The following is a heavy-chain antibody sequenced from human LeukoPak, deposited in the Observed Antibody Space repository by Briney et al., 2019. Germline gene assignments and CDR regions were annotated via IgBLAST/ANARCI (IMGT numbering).Heavy chain of an antibody. D-gene: IGHD2-8*01. Sequence: ASVKVSCKASGGTFSSYAISWVRQAPGQGLEWMGRIIPILGIANYAQKFQGRVTITADKSTSTAYMELSSLRSEDTAVYYRATEPIVLMPYGGVYWGQGTLVTVSS. V-gene: IGHV1-69*04. CDR3: ATEPIVLMPYGGVY. CDR1: GGTFSSYA. J-gene: IGHJ4*02. CDR2: IIPILGIA.